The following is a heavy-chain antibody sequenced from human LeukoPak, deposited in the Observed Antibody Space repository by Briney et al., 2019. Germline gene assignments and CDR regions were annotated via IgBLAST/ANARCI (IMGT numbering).Heavy chain of an antibody. CDR1: VGSITMISYY. J-gene: IGHJ4*02. CDR3: ARQRARHPYYYGSGSTHSY. CDR2: IYYSGST. Sequence: SETLSLTCTVSVGSITMISYYWGWIRQPLGKGLEWMGSIYYSGSTYYNPSLKSRVTISVDTYKNQFSLKLSAVTAADTAVYYCARQRARHPYYYGSGSTHSYWGQGTLVTVSS. D-gene: IGHD3-10*01. V-gene: IGHV4-39*01.